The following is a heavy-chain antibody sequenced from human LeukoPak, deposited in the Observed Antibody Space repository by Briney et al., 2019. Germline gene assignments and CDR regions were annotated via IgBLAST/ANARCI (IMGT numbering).Heavy chain of an antibody. Sequence: GASVKVSCKASGYTFTDYYIHWVRQAPGQGLEWMAWMNPNSGNTGYAQKFQGRVTITRNTSISTAYMELSSLRSEDTAVYYCARGRVLSSSWYYFDYWGQGTLVTVSS. CDR1: GYTFTDYY. J-gene: IGHJ4*02. D-gene: IGHD6-13*01. CDR3: ARGRVLSSSWYYFDY. V-gene: IGHV1-8*03. CDR2: MNPNSGNT.